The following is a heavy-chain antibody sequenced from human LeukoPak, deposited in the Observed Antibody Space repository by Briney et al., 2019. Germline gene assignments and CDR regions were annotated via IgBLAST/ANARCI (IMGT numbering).Heavy chain of an antibody. CDR2: ISGSGGST. D-gene: IGHD3-10*01. CDR1: GFTFSSYA. Sequence: SGGSLRLSCTASGFTFSSYAMSWVRQAPGKGLEWVSAISGSGGSTYYADSVKGRFTISRDNSKNTLYLQMSSLRAEDTAVYYCAKDAPLGYYGSGSYIDPWGQGTLVTVSS. J-gene: IGHJ5*02. V-gene: IGHV3-23*01. CDR3: AKDAPLGYYGSGSYIDP.